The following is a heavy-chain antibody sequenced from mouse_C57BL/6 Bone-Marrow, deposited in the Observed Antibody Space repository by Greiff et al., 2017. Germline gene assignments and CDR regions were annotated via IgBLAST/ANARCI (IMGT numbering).Heavy chain of an antibody. J-gene: IGHJ2*01. D-gene: IGHD1-1*01. CDR1: GFNIKDDY. CDR3: TRGFIWGY. V-gene: IGHV14-4*01. Sequence: EVKLVESGAELVRPGASVKLSCTASGFNIKDDYMHWVKQRPEQGLEWIGWIDPENGDTEYASKFQGKATITADTSSNTAYLQLSSLTSEDTAVYYCTRGFIWGYWGQGTTLTVSS. CDR2: IDPENGDT.